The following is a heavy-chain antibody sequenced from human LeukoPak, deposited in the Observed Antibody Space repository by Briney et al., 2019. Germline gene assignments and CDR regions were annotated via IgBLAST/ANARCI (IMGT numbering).Heavy chain of an antibody. CDR1: GLTFSSYS. J-gene: IGHJ3*01. Sequence: PGGSLRLSCVVSGLTFSSYSMSWVRQAPGKGLEWVSAISGSGGRTYYADSVKGRFTISRDNSQDTLYLQMSSLRAEDTALYYCANYLLDYADFADAFDVWGQGTMVTVSS. V-gene: IGHV3-23*01. D-gene: IGHD4-17*01. CDR3: ANYLLDYADFADAFDV. CDR2: ISGSGGRT.